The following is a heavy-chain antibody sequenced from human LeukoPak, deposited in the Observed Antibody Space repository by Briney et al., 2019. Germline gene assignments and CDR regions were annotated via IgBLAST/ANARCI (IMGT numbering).Heavy chain of an antibody. CDR2: IYSGGST. CDR1: GFTVSSNY. Sequence: GGSLRLSCAASGFTVSSNYMSWVRQAPGKGLEWVSVIYSGGSTYYADSVKGRFTTSRDNSKNTLYLQMNSLRAEDTAVYYCARDTVGYGMDVWGQGTTVTVSS. V-gene: IGHV3-66*01. D-gene: IGHD4-17*01. J-gene: IGHJ6*02. CDR3: ARDTVGYGMDV.